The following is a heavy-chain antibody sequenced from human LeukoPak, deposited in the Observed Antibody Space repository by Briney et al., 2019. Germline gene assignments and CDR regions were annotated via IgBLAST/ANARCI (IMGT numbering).Heavy chain of an antibody. CDR1: GFTFSSYA. Sequence: GGSLRLSCVASGFTFSSYAMSWVRQAPGKGLEWVSAISGSGATTYYADSVKGRFTISRNNSKNTLYLQMNSLRAEDTAVYYCAKVPYYGSGSYYFPYYYYGMDVWGQGTTVTVSS. D-gene: IGHD3-10*01. CDR3: AKVPYYGSGSYYFPYYYYGMDV. CDR2: ISGSGATT. J-gene: IGHJ6*02. V-gene: IGHV3-23*01.